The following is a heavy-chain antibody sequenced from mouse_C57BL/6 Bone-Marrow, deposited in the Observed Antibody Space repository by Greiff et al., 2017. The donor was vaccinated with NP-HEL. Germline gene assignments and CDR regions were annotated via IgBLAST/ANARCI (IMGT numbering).Heavy chain of an antibody. D-gene: IGHD2-4*01. CDR1: GFSLTSYG. Sequence: QVQLKQSGPGLVQPSQSLSITCTVSGFSLTSYGVHWVRQSPGKGLEWLGVIWSGGSTDYNAAFISRLSISKNNSKSQVFFKMNSLQANYTSIYYCARTYDYPFWYIDVWGTGTTVTVSS. CDR2: IWSGGST. J-gene: IGHJ1*03. CDR3: ARTYDYPFWYIDV. V-gene: IGHV2-2*02.